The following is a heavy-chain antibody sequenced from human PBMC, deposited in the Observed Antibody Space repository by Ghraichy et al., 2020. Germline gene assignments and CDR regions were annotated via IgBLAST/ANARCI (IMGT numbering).Heavy chain of an antibody. V-gene: IGHV4-34*01. CDR2: INHSGST. CDR1: GGSFIGYY. CDR3: ATLSHDFWSGYGYYFDY. D-gene: IGHD3-3*01. Sequence: SETLSLTCAVYGGSFIGYYWSWIRQPPGKGLEWIGEINHSGSTNYNPSLKSRVTISVDKSKNQFSLKLSSVTAADTAVYYCATLSHDFWSGYGYYFDYWGPGTLVPVPS. J-gene: IGHJ4*03.